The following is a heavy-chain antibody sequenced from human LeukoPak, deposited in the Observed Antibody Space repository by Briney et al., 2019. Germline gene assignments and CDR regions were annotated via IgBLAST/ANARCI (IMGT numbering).Heavy chain of an antibody. D-gene: IGHD6-19*01. V-gene: IGHV5-51*01. CDR3: ARHPSSGGWFDP. CDR2: IYPGDSNT. Sequence: GESLNISCKASGNSFTSYWIGWLRQMPGKVQEWMGIIYPGDSNTRYSPSFQSQVTISADKFITTAYLQWSSLKASDTAMYYCARHPSSGGWFDPWGQGTLVTVSS. J-gene: IGHJ5*02. CDR1: GNSFTSYW.